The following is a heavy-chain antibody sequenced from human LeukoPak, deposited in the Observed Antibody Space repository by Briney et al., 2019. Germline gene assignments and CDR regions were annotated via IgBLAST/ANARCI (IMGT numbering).Heavy chain of an antibody. V-gene: IGHV3-23*01. CDR1: GFTFSSYA. CDR2: ISGSGGST. D-gene: IGHD3-9*01. Sequence: PGGSLRLSCAASGFTFSSYAMSWVRQAPGKGPEWVSAISGSGGSTYYADSVKGRFTISRDNSKNTLYLQMNSLRAEDTAVYYCAKHYDILTGYYIDYWGQGTLVTVSS. CDR3: AKHYDILTGYYIDY. J-gene: IGHJ4*02.